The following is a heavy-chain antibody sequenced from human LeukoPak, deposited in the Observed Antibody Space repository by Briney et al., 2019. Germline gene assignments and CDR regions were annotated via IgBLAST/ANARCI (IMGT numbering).Heavy chain of an antibody. J-gene: IGHJ3*02. CDR2: IYSGGST. V-gene: IGHV3-66*02. CDR3: AREGSGSHDAFDI. CDR1: GFTVSSNY. Sequence: GGSLRLSCAASGFTVSSNYMSWVRQAPGKGLEWVSVIYSGGSTYYADSVKGRFTISRDNSKNTLYLQMNSLRAEDTAMYYCAREGSGSHDAFDIWGQGTMVTVSS. D-gene: IGHD3-10*01.